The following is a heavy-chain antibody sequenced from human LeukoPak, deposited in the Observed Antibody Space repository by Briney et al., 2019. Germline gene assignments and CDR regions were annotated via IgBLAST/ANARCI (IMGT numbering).Heavy chain of an antibody. CDR2: ISSSSSYT. D-gene: IGHD5-24*01. Sequence: GGSLRLSCAASGFTFSDYYMRWIRQAPGKGLEWVSYISSSSSYTNYADSEKGRFTISRDNAKNSLYLQMNSLRAEDTAVYYCARASAQLRYGMDVWGKGTTVTVSS. J-gene: IGHJ6*04. V-gene: IGHV3-11*06. CDR1: GFTFSDYY. CDR3: ARASAQLRYGMDV.